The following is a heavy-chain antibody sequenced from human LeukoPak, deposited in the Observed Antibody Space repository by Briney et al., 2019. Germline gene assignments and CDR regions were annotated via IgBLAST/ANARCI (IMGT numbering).Heavy chain of an antibody. Sequence: SVKVSCKASGGTFSNYAFNWVRQAPGQGLEWMGGIIPLFGTANYAQKFQGRVTMTTDTSTSTAYMELRSLRSDDTAVYYCARGGNYYDSSGYYFPGDYWGQGTLVTVSS. CDR3: ARGGNYYDSSGYYFPGDY. V-gene: IGHV1-69*05. CDR2: IIPLFGTA. J-gene: IGHJ4*02. D-gene: IGHD3-22*01. CDR1: GGTFSNYA.